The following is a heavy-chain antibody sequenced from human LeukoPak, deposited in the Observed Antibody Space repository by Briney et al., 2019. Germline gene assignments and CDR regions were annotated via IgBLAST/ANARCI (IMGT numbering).Heavy chain of an antibody. CDR3: ARESEMATIKGPHYYFDY. CDR2: IYYSGST. V-gene: IGHV4-59*01. Sequence: SETLSLTCTVSGGSISSYYWSWIRQPPGKGLEWIGYIYYSGSTNYNPSLKSRVTISVDTSKNQFSLKLSSVTAADTAVYYCARESEMATIKGPHYYFDYWGQGTLVTVS. J-gene: IGHJ4*02. D-gene: IGHD5-24*01. CDR1: GGSISSYY.